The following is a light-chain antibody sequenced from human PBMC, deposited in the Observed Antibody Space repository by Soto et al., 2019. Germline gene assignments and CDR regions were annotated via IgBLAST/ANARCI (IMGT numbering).Light chain of an antibody. CDR1: QSIRSW. V-gene: IGKV1-5*01. CDR3: QQYKSYPST. CDR2: DAS. Sequence: DIQMTQFPSTLSASVGDRVTITCRASQSIRSWLAWYQQKPGKAPKLLIYDASSLESGVPSRFSGSGSGTEFTLTISSLQPDDFATFYCQQYKSYPSTFGQGTKVDIK. J-gene: IGKJ1*01.